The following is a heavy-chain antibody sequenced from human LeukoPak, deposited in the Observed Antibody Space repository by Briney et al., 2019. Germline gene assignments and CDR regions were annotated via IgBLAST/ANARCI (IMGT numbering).Heavy chain of an antibody. D-gene: IGHD1-26*01. J-gene: IGHJ4*02. Sequence: PVGSLRLSCAASGFTVTRNYMNWVRQAPGKGLEWVSVIYGDGSTYYADSVKGRFTISRDNSKSTLYLQMNKLGAEDTAVYFCTRGGAMRDWGQRTLDTVSS. CDR1: GFTVTRNY. CDR2: IYGDGST. CDR3: TRGGAMRD. V-gene: IGHV3-66*01.